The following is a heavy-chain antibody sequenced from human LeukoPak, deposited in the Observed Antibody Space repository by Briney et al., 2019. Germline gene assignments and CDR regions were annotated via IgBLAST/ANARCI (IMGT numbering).Heavy chain of an antibody. D-gene: IGHD6-13*01. J-gene: IGHJ4*02. CDR1: GFTFSSYA. CDR3: AKGSIAAFPFDY. Sequence: GGSLRLSCAASGFTFSSYAMSWVRQAPGKGLEWVSAISGSGGRTYYADSVKGRFTISRDNSKNTLYLQMNSLRAENTAVYYCAKGSIAAFPFDYWGQGTLVTVSS. V-gene: IGHV3-23*01. CDR2: ISGSGGRT.